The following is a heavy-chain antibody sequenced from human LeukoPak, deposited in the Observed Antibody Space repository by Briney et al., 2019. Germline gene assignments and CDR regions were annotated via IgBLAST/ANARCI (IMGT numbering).Heavy chain of an antibody. V-gene: IGHV3-48*04. CDR1: GFTFSSYG. CDR2: ISSSGSTI. CDR3: ARVPTTVGYYFDY. J-gene: IGHJ4*02. D-gene: IGHD4-23*01. Sequence: GGSLRLSCAASGFTFSSYGMTWVRQAPGKGLEWVSYISSSGSTIYYADSVKGRFTISRDNAKNSLYLQMNSLRAEDTAVYYCARVPTTVGYYFDYWGQGTLVTVSS.